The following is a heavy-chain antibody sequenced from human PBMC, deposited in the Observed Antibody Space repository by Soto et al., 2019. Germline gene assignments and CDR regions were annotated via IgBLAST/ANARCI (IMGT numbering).Heavy chain of an antibody. J-gene: IGHJ6*03. Sequence: ASVKVACKFSGYTVSVLSVDGVLKTPGKGLEWMGGFDPEDGETIYAQKFQGRVTMTEDTSTDTAYMELSSLRSEDTAVYYCATDRSSGWSYYYLDVGGKGTTVTVS. D-gene: IGHD6-19*01. CDR2: FDPEDGET. CDR3: ATDRSSGWSYYYLDV. CDR1: GYTVSVLS. V-gene: IGHV1-24*01.